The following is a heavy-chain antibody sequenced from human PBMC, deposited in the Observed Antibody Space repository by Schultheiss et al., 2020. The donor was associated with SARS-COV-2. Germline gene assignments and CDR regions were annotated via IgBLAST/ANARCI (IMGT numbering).Heavy chain of an antibody. CDR1: GGSISSGGYY. CDR3: ASGQQLVQLDY. V-gene: IGHV4-61*08. CDR2: IYYSGST. J-gene: IGHJ4*02. D-gene: IGHD6-13*01. Sequence: SETLSLTCTVSGGSISSGGYYWSWIRQHPGKGLEWIGYIYYSGSTNYNPSLKSRVTISVDTSKNQFSLKLSSVTAADTAVYYCASGQQLVQLDYWGQGTLVTVSS.